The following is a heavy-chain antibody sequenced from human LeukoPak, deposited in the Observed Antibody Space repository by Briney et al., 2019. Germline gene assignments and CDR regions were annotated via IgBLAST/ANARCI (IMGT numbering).Heavy chain of an antibody. CDR3: ARVRGCSGGSCYHPWFDP. V-gene: IGHV1-46*01. D-gene: IGHD2-15*01. CDR1: GYTFTSYY. Sequence: ASVKVSCKASGYTFTSYYMHWVRQAPGQGLEWMGIINPSGGSTSYAQKFQGRVTMIRDMSTSTVYMELSSLRSEDTAVYYCARVRGCSGGSCYHPWFDPWGQGTLVTVSS. CDR2: INPSGGST. J-gene: IGHJ5*02.